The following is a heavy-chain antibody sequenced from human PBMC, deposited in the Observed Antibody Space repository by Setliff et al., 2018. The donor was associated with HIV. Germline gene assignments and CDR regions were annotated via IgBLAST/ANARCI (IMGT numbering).Heavy chain of an antibody. D-gene: IGHD6-13*01. CDR3: ARGSKAAAGPPDF. Sequence: GGSLRLSCAASGFTFSSYGMHWVRQAPGKGLEWVAFIRYDGSNKYYADSVRGRFTISRDNSKNTLYLQMNSLRAEDTALYYCARGSKAAAGPPDFWGQGTLVTVSS. V-gene: IGHV3-30*02. J-gene: IGHJ4*02. CDR2: IRYDGSNK. CDR1: GFTFSSYG.